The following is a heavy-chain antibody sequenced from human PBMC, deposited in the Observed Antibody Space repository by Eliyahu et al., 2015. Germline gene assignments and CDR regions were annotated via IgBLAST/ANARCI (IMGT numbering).Heavy chain of an antibody. D-gene: IGHD2-15*01. CDR3: ARGGVVVTATPEY. Sequence: QVQLQESGPGLVKPSQXLSLTCXVSRGSIGXGGYYWGWXRQHPGKGLEWIGYFYSSGSTYYNPSLKSRVNISADTSKNQLSLKLTSVTAADTAVYYCARGGVVVTATPEYWGQGTLVTVSS. V-gene: IGHV4-31*03. CDR2: FYSSGST. CDR1: RGSIGXGGYY. J-gene: IGHJ4*02.